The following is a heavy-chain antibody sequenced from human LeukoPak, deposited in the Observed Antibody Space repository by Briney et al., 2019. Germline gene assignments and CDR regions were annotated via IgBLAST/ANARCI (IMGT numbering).Heavy chain of an antibody. CDR2: FDPEHGET. J-gene: IGHJ5*02. Sequence: ASVKVSCKVSGYTLTELSMHWVRQAPGKGLEWMGGFDPEHGETVYAQKFQGRLTMTEDTSTHTAYMELSSLRSDDTAVYYCARVWDIVATIGPFDPWGQGTLVTVSS. CDR1: GYTLTELS. V-gene: IGHV1-24*01. D-gene: IGHD5-12*01. CDR3: ARVWDIVATIGPFDP.